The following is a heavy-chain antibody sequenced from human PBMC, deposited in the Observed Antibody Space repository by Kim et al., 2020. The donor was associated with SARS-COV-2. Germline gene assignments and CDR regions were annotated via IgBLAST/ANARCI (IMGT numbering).Heavy chain of an antibody. J-gene: IGHJ6*02. CDR3: ARDPAAAVANWFYGMYV. V-gene: IGHV1-69*13. D-gene: IGHD2-15*01. CDR1: VGTFSRHA. Sequence: SVKVSCKASVGTFSRHAIAWVRQAPGRGLEWMGAIIPLFGKANYAQRFQGRLTITADESRGTVYMEMYSLRYDDTAIYYCARDPAAAVANWFYGMYVWGRGTTLPVSS. CDR2: IIPLFGKA.